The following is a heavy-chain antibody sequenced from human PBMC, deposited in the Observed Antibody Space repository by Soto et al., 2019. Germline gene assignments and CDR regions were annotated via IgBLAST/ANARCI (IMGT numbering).Heavy chain of an antibody. J-gene: IGHJ3*02. CDR3: ARAEVTGLGSPADAFDI. D-gene: IGHD7-27*01. Sequence: GASVKVSCKASGGTFSSYAISWVRQAPGQGLEWMGGIIPIFGTANYAQKFQGRVTITADESTSTAYMELSSLRSEDTAVYYCARAEVTGLGSPADAFDIWGQGTMVTVSS. CDR2: IIPIFGTA. V-gene: IGHV1-69*13. CDR1: GGTFSSYA.